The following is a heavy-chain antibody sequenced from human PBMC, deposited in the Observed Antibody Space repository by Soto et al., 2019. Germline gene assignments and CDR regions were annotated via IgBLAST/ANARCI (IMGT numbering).Heavy chain of an antibody. Sequence: SETLSLTCAVYGGSLSGYYWSCIRQPPGKGLEWIGEINHSGSTNYNPSLKSRVTISVDTSKNQFSLKLSSVTAADTAVYYCARLRGYGSGSYFYYYGMDVRGQGTTVTVSS. CDR1: GGSLSGYY. V-gene: IGHV4-34*01. CDR3: ARLRGYGSGSYFYYYGMDV. J-gene: IGHJ6*02. CDR2: INHSGST. D-gene: IGHD3-10*01.